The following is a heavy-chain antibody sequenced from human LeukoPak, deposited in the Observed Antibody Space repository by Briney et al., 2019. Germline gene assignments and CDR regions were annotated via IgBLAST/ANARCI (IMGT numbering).Heavy chain of an antibody. J-gene: IGHJ4*02. D-gene: IGHD4-17*01. CDR2: INHSGST. CDR3: VRDGREHDYGDYDSEVGNFDS. Sequence: SETLSLTCAAYGGSFSGYYWSWIRQPPGMGLEWIGEINHSGSTNHNPSLKGRVTMSVDTSKNQFSLKLSSVTAADTAVYYCVRDGREHDYGDYDSEVGNFDSWGQGILVTVSS. V-gene: IGHV4-34*01. CDR1: GGSFSGYY.